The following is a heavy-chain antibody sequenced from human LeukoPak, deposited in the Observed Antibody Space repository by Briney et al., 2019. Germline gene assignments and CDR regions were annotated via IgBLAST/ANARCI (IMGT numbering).Heavy chain of an antibody. V-gene: IGHV1-18*04. CDR3: ARSVSGDYYDSSGYYTPHFDY. J-gene: IGHJ4*02. CDR2: ISAYNGNT. D-gene: IGHD3-22*01. CDR1: GYTFTGYY. Sequence: ASVKVSCKASGYTFTGYYMHWVRQAPGQGLEWMGWISAYNGNTNYAQKLQGRVTMTTDTSTSTAYMELRSLRSDDTAVYYCARSVSGDYYDSSGYYTPHFDYWGQGTLVTVSS.